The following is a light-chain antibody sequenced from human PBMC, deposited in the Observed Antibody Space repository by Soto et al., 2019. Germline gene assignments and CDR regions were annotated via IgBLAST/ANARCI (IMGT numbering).Light chain of an antibody. V-gene: IGLV2-8*01. CDR3: SSYAGSTRVV. CDR2: EVS. CDR1: SSAVGGYNY. J-gene: IGLJ2*01. Sequence: QSALTQPPSASGSPGQSVTISCTGTSSAVGGYNYVSWYQQHPGKAPKLMIYEVSKRPSGVPDRFSGSKSGNTASLTVSGLQAEDEADYYCSSYAGSTRVVFGGGTQLTVL.